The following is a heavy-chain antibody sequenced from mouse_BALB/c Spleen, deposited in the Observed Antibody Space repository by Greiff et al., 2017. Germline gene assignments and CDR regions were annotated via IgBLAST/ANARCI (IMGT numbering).Heavy chain of an antibody. Sequence: EVQLVESGGGLVQPGGSLKLSCAASGFDFSRYWMSWVRQAPGKGLEWIGEINPDSSTINYTPSLKDKFIISRDNAKNTLYLQMSKVRSEDTALYYCARHGNYVKNYFDYWGQGTTLTVSS. CDR1: GFDFSRYW. D-gene: IGHD2-1*01. CDR3: ARHGNYVKNYFDY. CDR2: INPDSSTI. V-gene: IGHV4-1*02. J-gene: IGHJ2*01.